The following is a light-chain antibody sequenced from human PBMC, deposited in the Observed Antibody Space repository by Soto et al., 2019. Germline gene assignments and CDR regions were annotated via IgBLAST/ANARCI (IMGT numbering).Light chain of an antibody. Sequence: EIVLTQSPCTLSLSPGERATLSCRASQSILSSSLAWYQHKPGQTPRLLIYDTSTRATGVPARFSGSRSGPEFTLTINSLQSEDFAIYYCQPYNNWPLTFGGGTKVDIK. CDR2: DTS. V-gene: IGKV3-15*01. CDR3: QPYNNWPLT. J-gene: IGKJ4*01. CDR1: QSILSSS.